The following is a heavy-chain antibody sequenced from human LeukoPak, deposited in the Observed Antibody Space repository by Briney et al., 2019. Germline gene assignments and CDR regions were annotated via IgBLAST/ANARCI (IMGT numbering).Heavy chain of an antibody. CDR3: ARANDYGDPLPRYMDV. J-gene: IGHJ6*03. CDR1: GGSISSRNW. CDR2: IYHSGST. V-gene: IGHV4-4*02. D-gene: IGHD4-17*01. Sequence: SGTLSLTCAVSGGSISSRNWWSWVRQPPGKGLEWIGEIYHSGSTNYNPSLKSRVTISVDKSKNQFSLKLSSVTAADTAVYYCARANDYGDPLPRYMDVWGKGTTVTVSS.